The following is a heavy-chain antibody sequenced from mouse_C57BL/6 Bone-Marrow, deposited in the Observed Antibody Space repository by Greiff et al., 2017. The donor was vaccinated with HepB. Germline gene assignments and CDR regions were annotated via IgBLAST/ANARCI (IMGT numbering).Heavy chain of an antibody. Sequence: DVKLVESGGGLVKPGGSLKLSCAASGFTFSSYAMSWVRQTPEKRLEWVATISDGGSYTYYPDNVKGRFTISRDNAKNKLYLQMSHLKSEDTAMYYCARAPYGSSEAWFAYWGQGTLVTVSA. CDR3: ARAPYGSSEAWFAY. CDR2: ISDGGSYT. D-gene: IGHD1-1*01. CDR1: GFTFSSYA. J-gene: IGHJ3*01. V-gene: IGHV5-4*03.